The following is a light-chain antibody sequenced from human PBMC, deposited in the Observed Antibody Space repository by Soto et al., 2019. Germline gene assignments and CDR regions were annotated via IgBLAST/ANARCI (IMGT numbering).Light chain of an antibody. CDR1: QSISSW. V-gene: IGKV1-5*01. J-gene: IGKJ1*01. Sequence: DIQMTQSPSTLSASVGDRVTITCRASQSISSWLAWYQQKPGKAPKVLIYDASTLESGVPSRFSGGGSGTEFTLTITSLQPDDFATYYCQEYTTDPRTFGQGTKVDIK. CDR3: QEYTTDPRT. CDR2: DAS.